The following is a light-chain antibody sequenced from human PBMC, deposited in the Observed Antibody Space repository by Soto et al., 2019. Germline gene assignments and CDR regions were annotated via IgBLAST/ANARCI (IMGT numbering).Light chain of an antibody. CDR1: QSITSY. CDR3: QQSDSTPIT. Sequence: DIQMTQSPSSLSASVGDRVTITCRAGQSITSYLNWYQQKPGKAPKLLIYGASTLKSGVPSRFSGSGSGTDFTLTISSLQPEDFATYYCQQSDSTPITFGQGTRLEIK. J-gene: IGKJ5*01. V-gene: IGKV1-39*01. CDR2: GAS.